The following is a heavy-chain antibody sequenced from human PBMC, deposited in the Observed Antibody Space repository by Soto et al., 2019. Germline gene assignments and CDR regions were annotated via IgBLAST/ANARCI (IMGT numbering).Heavy chain of an antibody. D-gene: IGHD2-15*01. CDR1: GYTFTSYD. CDR2: MNPNSGNT. J-gene: IGHJ5*02. V-gene: IGHV1-8*01. Sequence: QVQLVQSGAEVKKPGASVKVSCKASGYTFTSYDINWVRQATGQGLEWMGWMNPNSGNTGYAQKFQGRVTMTRNTSISTAYMELSSLRSEDTAVYSCARMRCSGGSCYLTRFDPWGQGTLVTVSS. CDR3: ARMRCSGGSCYLTRFDP.